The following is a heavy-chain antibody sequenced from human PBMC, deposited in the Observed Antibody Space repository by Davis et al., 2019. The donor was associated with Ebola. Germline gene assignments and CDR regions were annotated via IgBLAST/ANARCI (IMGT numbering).Heavy chain of an antibody. V-gene: IGHV3-23*01. D-gene: IGHD1-14*01. Sequence: GESLKISCAASGFTFSSYAMGWVRQAPGKGLEWVSTINNHGDYTYYANSVKGRFTISRDNSKNTLFLQMSSLRAEDTAVYYCARDLPGGDWYFDLWGRGTLVTVSS. CDR2: INNHGDYT. CDR3: ARDLPGGDWYFDL. J-gene: IGHJ2*01. CDR1: GFTFSSYA.